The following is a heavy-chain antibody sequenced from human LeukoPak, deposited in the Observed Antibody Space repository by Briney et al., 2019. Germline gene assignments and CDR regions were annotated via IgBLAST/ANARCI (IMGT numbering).Heavy chain of an antibody. CDR3: AREYDSRSLDY. Sequence: GRSLRLSCAASGFSFSAYGVHWVRQAPGKGLEWVAVIWYDGSSKDYADSVKGRFTISRDNSKNTLYLQMNSLRAEDTAVYYCAREYDSRSLDYWGQGTLVTVSS. V-gene: IGHV3-30*19. D-gene: IGHD3-22*01. CDR2: IWYDGSSK. J-gene: IGHJ4*02. CDR1: GFSFSAYG.